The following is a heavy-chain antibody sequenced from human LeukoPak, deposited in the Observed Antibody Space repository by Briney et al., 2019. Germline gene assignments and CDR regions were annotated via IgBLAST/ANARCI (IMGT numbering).Heavy chain of an antibody. J-gene: IGHJ4*02. V-gene: IGHV4-59*01. Sequence: SETLSLTCTVSGGSISSYYWSWIRQPPGKGLEWIGYIYYSGSTNYNPSLKSRVTISVDTSKNQFSLKLSSVTAADTAVYYCARADCGGDCYAYWGQGTLVTVSP. CDR2: IYYSGST. CDR3: ARADCGGDCYAY. D-gene: IGHD2-21*01. CDR1: GGSISSYY.